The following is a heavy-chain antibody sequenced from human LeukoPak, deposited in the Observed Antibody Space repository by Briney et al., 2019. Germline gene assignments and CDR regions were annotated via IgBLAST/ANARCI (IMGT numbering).Heavy chain of an antibody. CDR1: GGSISSSNW. J-gene: IGHJ4*02. V-gene: IGHV4-4*02. CDR3: VLRYFDWLFDY. Sequence: SGTLSLTCAVSGGSISSSNWWSWVRQPPGKGLEWIGEIYHSGRTNYNPSLKSRVTISVDKSKNQFSLKLSSVTAADTAVYYCVLRYFDWLFDYWGQGTLVTVSS. D-gene: IGHD3-9*01. CDR2: IYHSGRT.